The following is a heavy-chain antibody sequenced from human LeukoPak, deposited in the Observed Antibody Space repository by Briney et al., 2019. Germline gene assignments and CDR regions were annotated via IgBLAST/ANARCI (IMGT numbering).Heavy chain of an antibody. CDR1: GFTFSNYW. J-gene: IGHJ4*02. V-gene: IGHV3-7*01. D-gene: IGHD6-13*01. CDR3: ARDFAAAVG. CDR2: IRQDGSEA. Sequence: PGGSLRLSCAASGFTFSNYWMSWVRQAPGKGLEWVANIRQDGSEAYYVDSVRGRFIVSRDNAKDLVFLQMNSLRAEDTAVYYCARDFAAAVGWGQGTLVTVSS.